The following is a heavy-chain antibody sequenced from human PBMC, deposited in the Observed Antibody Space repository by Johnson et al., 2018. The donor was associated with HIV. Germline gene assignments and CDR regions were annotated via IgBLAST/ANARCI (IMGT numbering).Heavy chain of an antibody. D-gene: IGHD6-6*01. CDR3: AREISSRSAFDI. CDR1: GFTFSSYD. V-gene: IGHV3-21*01. CDR2: IPGINDSG. J-gene: IGHJ3*02. Sequence: AQLVESGGGVVQPGGSLRLSCAASGFTFSSYDMNWVRQAPGKGLEWVSGIPGINDSGQYADSVKGRFTISRDNAKNSLYLQMNSLRAEDTAVYYCAREISSRSAFDIWGQGTMVTVSS.